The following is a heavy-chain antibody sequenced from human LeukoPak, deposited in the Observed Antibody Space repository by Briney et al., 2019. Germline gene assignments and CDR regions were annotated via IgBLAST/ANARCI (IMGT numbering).Heavy chain of an antibody. CDR1: GFTFSSYG. V-gene: IGHV3-33*01. J-gene: IGHJ6*02. Sequence: PGGSLRLSCAASGFTFSSYGMHWVRQAPGKGLEWVAVIWYDGSNKYYADSVKGRFTISRDNSKNTLYLQMNSLRAEDTAVYYCARDDPPEELEYYYYGMDVWGQGTTVTVSS. D-gene: IGHD1-14*01. CDR3: ARDDPPEELEYYYYGMDV. CDR2: IWYDGSNK.